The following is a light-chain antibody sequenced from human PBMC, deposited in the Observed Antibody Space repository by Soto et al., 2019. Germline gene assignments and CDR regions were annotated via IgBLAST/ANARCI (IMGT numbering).Light chain of an antibody. CDR1: SSDVGSYNL. J-gene: IGLJ3*02. CDR2: EVS. V-gene: IGLV2-23*02. Sequence: QSVLTQPASVSGSLGQSITISCTGTSSDVGSYNLVSWYQQHPDKAPKLMIYEVSKRPSGASNRFSGSKSGITASLTISGLQAEDEDDYYCCSYAGSHNWVFGGGTKVTVL. CDR3: CSYAGSHNWV.